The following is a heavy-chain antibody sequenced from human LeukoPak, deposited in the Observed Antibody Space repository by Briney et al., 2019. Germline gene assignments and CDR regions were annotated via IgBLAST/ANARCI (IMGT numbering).Heavy chain of an antibody. CDR2: INSDGSST. Sequence: GGSLRLSCAASGFTFSSYWMHWVRQAPGKGLVWVSRINSDGSSTSYADSVKGRFTISRDNAKNTLYLQMNSLRAEDTAVYYCARPSSSSWYKAPSPGIWGQGTLVTVSS. J-gene: IGHJ4*02. CDR1: GFTFSSYW. V-gene: IGHV3-74*01. D-gene: IGHD6-13*01. CDR3: ARPSSSSWYKAPSPGI.